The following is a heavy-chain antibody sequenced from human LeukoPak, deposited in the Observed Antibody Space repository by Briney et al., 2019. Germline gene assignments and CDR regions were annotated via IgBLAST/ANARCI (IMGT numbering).Heavy chain of an antibody. CDR1: GGSISSGGYY. D-gene: IGHD6-6*01. Sequence: NPSETLSLTCTVSGGSISSGGYYWSWIRQPPGKGLEWIGYIYHSGSTYYNPSLKSRVTISVDRSKNQFSLKLSSVTAADTAVYYCARVVAALDAFDIWGQGTMVTVSS. V-gene: IGHV4-30-2*01. CDR2: IYHSGST. J-gene: IGHJ3*02. CDR3: ARVVAALDAFDI.